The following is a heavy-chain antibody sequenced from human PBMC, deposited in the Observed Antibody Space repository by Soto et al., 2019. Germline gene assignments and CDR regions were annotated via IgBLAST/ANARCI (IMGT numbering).Heavy chain of an antibody. CDR3: ASESQNLYYNFWCGYYSF. J-gene: IGHJ4*02. CDR1: GGSISSGGHY. CDR2: IHDSGST. D-gene: IGHD3-3*01. V-gene: IGHV4-31*03. Sequence: QVQLQESGPGLVKHSETLSLTCTVSGGSISSGGHYWNWIRQYPGKGLEWIGYIHDSGSTYYNPSHKSRVIISLDSSKNLFSPKLTSVTAADTAVYFCASESQNLYYNFWCGYYSFWCQGTLVTVSS.